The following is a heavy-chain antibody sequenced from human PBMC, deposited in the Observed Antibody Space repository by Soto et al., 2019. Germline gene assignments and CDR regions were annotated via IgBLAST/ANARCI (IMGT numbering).Heavy chain of an antibody. J-gene: IGHJ4*02. CDR2: INSDGSST. V-gene: IGHV3-74*01. D-gene: IGHD6-19*01. CDR3: AKGIGEKAVAGTGKIFDY. CDR1: GFTFSSYR. Sequence: ESLKISCAASGFTFSSYRMHWVRQAPGKGLVWVSRINSDGSSTSYADSVKGRFTISRDNSKNTLYVQMNTLRAEDTAVYYCAKGIGEKAVAGTGKIFDYWGQGTLVTVSS.